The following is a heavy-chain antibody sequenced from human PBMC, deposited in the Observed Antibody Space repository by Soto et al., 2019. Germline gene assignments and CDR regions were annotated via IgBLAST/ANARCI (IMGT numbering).Heavy chain of an antibody. CDR2: ISNDGAYV. Sequence: WGSLRLSCAASGFTFISYNINFFRHSPFKWLECVSSISNDGAYVYYADSVKGRFTVSRDNAKNSVYLQMNSLSADDTAVYYCVRDHSRRLSGTSCFDYWGQGTQVTVSS. V-gene: IGHV3-21*01. CDR1: GFTFISYN. J-gene: IGHJ4*02. D-gene: IGHD2-2*01. CDR3: VRDHSRRLSGTSCFDY.